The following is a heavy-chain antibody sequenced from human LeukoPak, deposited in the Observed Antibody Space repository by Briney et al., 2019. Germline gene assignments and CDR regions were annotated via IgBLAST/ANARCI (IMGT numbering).Heavy chain of an antibody. V-gene: IGHV1-18*01. CDR1: GYTFTSYG. J-gene: IGHJ4*02. CDR2: ISAYNGNT. D-gene: IGHD3-10*01. CDR3: ARGSGSYFADLTGFDY. Sequence: GASVKVSCKASGYTFTSYGISWVRQAPGQGLEWMGWISAYNGNTNYAQKLQGRVTMTTDTSTSTAYMELRSLRSGDTAVYYCARGSGSYFADLTGFDYWGQGTLVTVSS.